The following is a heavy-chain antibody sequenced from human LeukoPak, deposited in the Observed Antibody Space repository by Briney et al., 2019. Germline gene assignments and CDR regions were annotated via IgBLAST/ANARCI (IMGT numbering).Heavy chain of an antibody. CDR3: ARLSPLERTGSSYYHALDV. Sequence: SETLSLTCTVSGGSISRYYWSWLRQPPGKGLDWIGYTHHSGKTNYNPSLQSRVSISIDASKNQFSLKLTSVTAAETSVYYCARLSPLERTGSSYYHALDVWGQGTTVTVSS. CDR1: GGSISRYY. D-gene: IGHD1-1*01. V-gene: IGHV4-59*01. CDR2: THHSGKT. J-gene: IGHJ6*02.